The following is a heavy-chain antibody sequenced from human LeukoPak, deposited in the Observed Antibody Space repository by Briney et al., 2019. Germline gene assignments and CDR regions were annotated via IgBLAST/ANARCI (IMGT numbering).Heavy chain of an antibody. CDR2: IYSGGST. CDR3: AKERKLLPFDC. D-gene: IGHD4-23*01. CDR1: GFTVSSNY. Sequence: GGSLRLSCAVSGFTVSSNYMTWVRRAPGKGLEWVSIIYSGGSTYYADSVKGRFTISRDNSKNTLYLQMNSLRAEDTAVYYCAKERKLLPFDCWGQGTLVTVSS. J-gene: IGHJ4*02. V-gene: IGHV3-66*01.